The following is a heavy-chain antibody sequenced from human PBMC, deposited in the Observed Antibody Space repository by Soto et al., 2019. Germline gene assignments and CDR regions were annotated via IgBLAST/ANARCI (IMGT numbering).Heavy chain of an antibody. V-gene: IGHV4-59*01. Sequence: SETLSLTCTVSGGSISSYYWSWIRQPPGKGLEWIGYIYYSGSTNYNPSPKSRVTISVDTSKNQFSLKLSSVTAADTAVDYCARGDCGGDCYRLGNWFDPWGQGTLVTVSS. J-gene: IGHJ5*02. CDR2: IYYSGST. CDR3: ARGDCGGDCYRLGNWFDP. D-gene: IGHD2-21*02. CDR1: GGSISSYY.